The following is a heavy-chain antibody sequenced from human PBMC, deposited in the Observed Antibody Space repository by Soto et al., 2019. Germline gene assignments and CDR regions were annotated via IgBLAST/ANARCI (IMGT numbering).Heavy chain of an antibody. D-gene: IGHD2-15*01. CDR3: ARSDSDWYFDL. V-gene: IGHV4-39*01. Sequence: QLQLQESGPGLVKPSETLSLTCTVSGGSISSSSYYWGWIRQPPGMGLEWIGRIYYSGSTYYNPSLKSRVTLSVDTSKNQYSLMLSSVTAADTAVYYCARSDSDWYFDLWGRGTLVTGSS. CDR2: IYYSGST. J-gene: IGHJ2*01. CDR1: GGSISSSSYY.